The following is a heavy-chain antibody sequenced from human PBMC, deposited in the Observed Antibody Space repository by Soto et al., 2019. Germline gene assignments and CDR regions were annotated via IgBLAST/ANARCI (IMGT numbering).Heavy chain of an antibody. CDR1: GGSFSGYY. Sequence: QVQLQQWGAGLLKPSETLSLTCAVYGGSFSGYYWSWIRQPPGKGLEWIGEINHSGSTNYNPSLKSRVTISVDMSKNQFSLKLSSVTAADTAVYYCARVRFLEWLLYRYRGEFYGMDVWGQGTTVTVSS. J-gene: IGHJ6*02. CDR2: INHSGST. V-gene: IGHV4-34*01. D-gene: IGHD3-3*01. CDR3: ARVRFLEWLLYRYRGEFYGMDV.